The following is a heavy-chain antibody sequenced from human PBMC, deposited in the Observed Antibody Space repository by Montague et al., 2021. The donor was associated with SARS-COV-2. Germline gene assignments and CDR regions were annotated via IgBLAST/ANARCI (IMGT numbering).Heavy chain of an antibody. V-gene: IGHV3-9*01. CDR1: GFTFDDYA. Sequence: SLRLYCAASGFTFDDYAMHWVRQAPGKGLEWVSGITWNSGSRGYADSVKGRFTISRDNAKNSLYLQMNSLRAEDTAFYYCAKVRSGSYWGCFDYWGQGTLVTVSS. D-gene: IGHD3-10*01. CDR3: AKVRSGSYWGCFDY. J-gene: IGHJ4*02. CDR2: ITWNSGSR.